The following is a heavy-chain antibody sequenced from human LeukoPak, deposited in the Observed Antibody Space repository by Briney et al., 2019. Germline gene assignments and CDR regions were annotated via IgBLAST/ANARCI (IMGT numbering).Heavy chain of an antibody. Sequence: ASVKVSCKASGYTFTGYYMHWVRQAPGQGLEWMGWINPNSGGTNYAQKFQGRVTMTRDTSISTAYMELSRLRSDDTAVYYCARGSGSYYSDLYYFDYWGQGTLVTVSS. D-gene: IGHD3-10*01. CDR1: GYTFTGYY. CDR3: ARGSGSYYSDLYYFDY. V-gene: IGHV1-2*02. CDR2: INPNSGGT. J-gene: IGHJ4*02.